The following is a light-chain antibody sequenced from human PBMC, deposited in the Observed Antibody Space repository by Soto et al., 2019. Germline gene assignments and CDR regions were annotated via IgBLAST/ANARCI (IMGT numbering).Light chain of an antibody. CDR3: LQYNGYYRT. J-gene: IGKJ1*01. CDR1: QSVSSY. Sequence: EIVLTQSPATLSLSPGERATLSCRASQSVSSYLAWYQQKPGQAPRLLIYDASNRATGIPARFSGSGSGTTFTLTISSLQSDDFATYYCLQYNGYYRTFGQGTKVDIK. CDR2: DAS. V-gene: IGKV3-11*01.